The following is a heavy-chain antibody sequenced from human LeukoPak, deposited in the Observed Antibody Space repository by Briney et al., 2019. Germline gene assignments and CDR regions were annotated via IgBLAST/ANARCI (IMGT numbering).Heavy chain of an antibody. CDR2: IYYSGST. V-gene: IGHV4-30-4*08. Sequence: SETLSLTCTVSGGSISSGDYYWSWIRQPPGKGLEWIGYIYYSGSTYYNPSLKSRVTISVDTSKNQFSLKLSSVTAADTAVYYCARDLPDCSGGSGAGHYWGQGTLVTVSS. D-gene: IGHD2-15*01. CDR3: ARDLPDCSGGSGAGHY. CDR1: GGSISSGDYY. J-gene: IGHJ4*02.